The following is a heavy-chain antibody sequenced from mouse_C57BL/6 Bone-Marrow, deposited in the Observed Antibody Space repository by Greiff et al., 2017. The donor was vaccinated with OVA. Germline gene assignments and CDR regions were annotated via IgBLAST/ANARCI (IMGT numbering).Heavy chain of an antibody. V-gene: IGHV5-17*01. CDR1: GFTFSDYG. Sequence: EVMLVESGGGLVKPGGSLKLSCAASGFTFSDYGMHWVRQAPEKGLEWVAYISSGSSTIYYADTVKGRFTFSRDNDKNTLFLQMTSLRSEDTAMYYSARDGGRDFDYWGQGTTLTVSS. J-gene: IGHJ2*01. CDR2: ISSGSSTI. D-gene: IGHD1-1*02. CDR3: ARDGGRDFDY.